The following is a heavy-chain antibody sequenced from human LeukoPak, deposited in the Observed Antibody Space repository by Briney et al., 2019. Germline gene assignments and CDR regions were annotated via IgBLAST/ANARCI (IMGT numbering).Heavy chain of an antibody. CDR3: ARERHSSSWIFNY. CDR2: ISSSGSTT. V-gene: IGHV3-11*01. D-gene: IGHD6-13*01. CDR1: GFTFSDYY. J-gene: IGHJ4*02. Sequence: GGSLRLSCAASGFTFSDYYMSWIRQAPGKGLEWVSYISSSGSTTYYADSVKGRFTISRDNSKNTLYLQMNSLRAEDTAVYYCARERHSSSWIFNYWGQGTLVTVSS.